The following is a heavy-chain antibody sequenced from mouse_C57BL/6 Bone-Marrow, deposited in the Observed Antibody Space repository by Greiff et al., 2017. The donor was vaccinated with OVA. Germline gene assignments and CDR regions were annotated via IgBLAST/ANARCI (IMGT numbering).Heavy chain of an antibody. CDR2: IHPNSGST. J-gene: IGHJ1*03. CDR1: GYTFTSYW. Sequence: QVQLQQPGAELVKPGASVKLSCKASGYTFTSYWMHWVKQRPGQGLEWIGMIHPNSGSTNYNEKFKSKATLTVDKSSSTAYMQLSSLTSEDSAVDYCARRWDAYWYFDVWGTGTTVTVSS. D-gene: IGHD4-1*01. CDR3: ARRWDAYWYFDV. V-gene: IGHV1-64*01.